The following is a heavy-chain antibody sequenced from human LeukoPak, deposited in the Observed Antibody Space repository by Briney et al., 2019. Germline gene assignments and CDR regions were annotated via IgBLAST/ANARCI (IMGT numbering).Heavy chain of an antibody. CDR1: GFTFDDYA. CDR2: ISWDGGST. CDR3: AKIYSYGSTPIDY. D-gene: IGHD5-18*01. Sequence: GGSLRLSCAASGFTFDDYAMHWVRQAPGKGLEWVSLISWDGGSTYYADSVKGRFTISRDNSKNTLYLQMNSLRAEDTAVYYCAKIYSYGSTPIDYWGQGTLVTVSS. J-gene: IGHJ4*02. V-gene: IGHV3-43D*03.